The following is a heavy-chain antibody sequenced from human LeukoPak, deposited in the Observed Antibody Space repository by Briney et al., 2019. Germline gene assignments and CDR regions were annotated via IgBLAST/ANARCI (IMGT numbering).Heavy chain of an antibody. CDR3: ASYYAGYVDYRGTPNAFDI. J-gene: IGHJ3*02. CDR1: GGTFSSYA. Sequence: SVKVSCKASGGTFSSYAISWVRQAPGQGLEWMGGIIPIFGTANYAQKFQGRVTITTDESTSTAYMELCSLRSEDTAVYYCASYYAGYVDYRGTPNAFDIWGQGTMVTVSS. CDR2: IIPIFGTA. V-gene: IGHV1-69*05. D-gene: IGHD4-17*01.